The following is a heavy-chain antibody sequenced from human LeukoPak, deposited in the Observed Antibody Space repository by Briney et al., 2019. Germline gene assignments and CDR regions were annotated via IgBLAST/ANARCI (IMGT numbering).Heavy chain of an antibody. Sequence: GGSLRLPXAASGFTFSSYGMHWVRQAPSKGLEWVAFIRYDGSNKYYADSVKGRFTISRDNSKNTLYLQMNSLRAEDTAVYYCAKGYSRLGVVSYWGQGTLVTVSS. V-gene: IGHV3-30*02. D-gene: IGHD1-26*01. CDR2: IRYDGSNK. J-gene: IGHJ4*02. CDR1: GFTFSSYG. CDR3: AKGYSRLGVVSY.